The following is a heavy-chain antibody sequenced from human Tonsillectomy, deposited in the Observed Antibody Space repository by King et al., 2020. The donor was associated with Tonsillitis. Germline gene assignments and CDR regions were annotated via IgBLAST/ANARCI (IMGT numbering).Heavy chain of an antibody. J-gene: IGHJ4*02. Sequence: VQLVESGAEVKKPGESLKISCKGSGYSFTSYWIGWVRQMPGKGLEWMGIIYPGDSDTRYSPSFQGQVTISADKSISTAYLQWSSLKASDTAMYYCARQLFPAGGDLYYFDDWGQGTLVTVSS. CDR1: GYSFTSYW. V-gene: IGHV5-51*01. D-gene: IGHD4-17*01. CDR3: ARQLFPAGGDLYYFDD. CDR2: IYPGDSDT.